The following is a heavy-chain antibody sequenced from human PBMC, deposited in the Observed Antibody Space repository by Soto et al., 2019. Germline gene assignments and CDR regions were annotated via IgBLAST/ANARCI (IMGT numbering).Heavy chain of an antibody. V-gene: IGHV1-46*01. CDR1: GYTFTSYY. J-gene: IGHJ6*02. D-gene: IGHD2-2*01. Sequence: ASVKVSCKASGYTFTSYYMHWVRQAPGQGLEWMGIINPSGGSTSYAQKFQGRVTMTRDTSTSTVYMELSSLRSEDTAVYYCARSPRAGIVVVPAALSNNGMDVWGQGTTVTVSS. CDR3: ARSPRAGIVVVPAALSNNGMDV. CDR2: INPSGGST.